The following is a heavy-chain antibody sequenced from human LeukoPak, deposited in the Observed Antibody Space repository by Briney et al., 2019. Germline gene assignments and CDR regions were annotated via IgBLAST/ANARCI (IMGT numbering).Heavy chain of an antibody. D-gene: IGHD5-18*01. CDR3: AKAYSYGYDY. V-gene: IGHV3-30*02. J-gene: IGHJ4*02. CDR1: GFTFSSYG. Sequence: PGGSLRLSCVAPGFTFSSYGMHWVRQAPGKGLEWVAFIWYDGSNKYYADSAKGRFTISRDNSKNTLSLQMSSLRPDDTAVYYCAKAYSYGYDYWGQGTLVTVSS. CDR2: IWYDGSNK.